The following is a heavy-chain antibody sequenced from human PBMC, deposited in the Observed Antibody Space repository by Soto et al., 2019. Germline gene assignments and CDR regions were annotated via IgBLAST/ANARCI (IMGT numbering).Heavy chain of an antibody. CDR1: DFTCSYYW. CDR3: ARGDVGAFDL. Sequence: EVQLVESGAGLVQPGGSLRLSCVATDFTCSYYWMHRVREVPGKGLVWVSRIHSDGSSTTYADSVKGRFTISRDNANNTLYLQMATLRVEDTAVYYCARGDVGAFDLWGQGTMVTVSS. D-gene: IGHD1-26*01. J-gene: IGHJ3*01. V-gene: IGHV3-74*03. CDR2: IHSDGSST.